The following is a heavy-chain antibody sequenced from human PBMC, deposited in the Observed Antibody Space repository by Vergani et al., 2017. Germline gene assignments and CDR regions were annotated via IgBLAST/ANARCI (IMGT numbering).Heavy chain of an antibody. CDR3: ARERITIFGVVKVPGYNYYMDV. Sequence: QVQLQQWGAGLLKPSETLSLTCAVYGGSFSGYYWSWIRQPPGKGLEWIGEINHSGSTNYNPSLKSRVTISVDTSKNQFSLKLSSVTAADTAVYYCARERITIFGVVKVPGYNYYMDVWGKGTTVTVSS. J-gene: IGHJ6*03. V-gene: IGHV4-34*01. CDR1: GGSFSGYY. CDR2: INHSGST. D-gene: IGHD3-3*01.